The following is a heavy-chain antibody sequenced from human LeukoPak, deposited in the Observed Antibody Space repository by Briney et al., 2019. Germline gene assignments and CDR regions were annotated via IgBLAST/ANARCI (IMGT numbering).Heavy chain of an antibody. J-gene: IGHJ4*02. D-gene: IGHD1-26*01. CDR1: GGSIGRYY. V-gene: IGHV4-59*08. CDR3: ARHESAVGALFY. CDR2: IYSTGST. Sequence: SETLSLTCTVSGGSIGRYYWSWIRQPPGKGLEWVGYIYSTGSTNSNPSLKSRVTISIDTSRNQFSLRLTSVTAADTAVYYCARHESAVGALFYWGQGTLVTVSS.